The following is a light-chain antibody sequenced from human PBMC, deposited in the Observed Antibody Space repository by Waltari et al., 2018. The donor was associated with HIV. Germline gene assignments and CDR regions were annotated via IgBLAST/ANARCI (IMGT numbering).Light chain of an antibody. CDR1: NLGS. CDR3: QVWDSNADHLVV. V-gene: IGLV3-21*02. Sequence: SYVLTQPPSVSVAPGQTASIPCGGNNLGSVHWYQQQPGQAPVMVVYDNSGRPSGIPERFSGSNSGNTATLTISGVEAGDEADYYCQVWDSNADHLVVFGGGTKLTV. J-gene: IGLJ2*01. CDR2: DNS.